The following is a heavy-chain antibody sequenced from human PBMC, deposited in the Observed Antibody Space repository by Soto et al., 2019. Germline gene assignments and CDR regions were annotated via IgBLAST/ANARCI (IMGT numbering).Heavy chain of an antibody. CDR2: IYYSGST. CDR3: ARVWGGAFDI. CDR1: GGSISSYY. J-gene: IGHJ3*02. D-gene: IGHD3-10*01. V-gene: IGHV4-59*01. Sequence: QVQLQESGPGLVKPSETLSLTCTVSGGSISSYYWSWIRQPPGKGLEWIGYIYYSGSTNYNPSLKSRVTISVDTTKNQFSLQLSSVTAADTAVYYWARVWGGAFDIWGQGTMVTVSS.